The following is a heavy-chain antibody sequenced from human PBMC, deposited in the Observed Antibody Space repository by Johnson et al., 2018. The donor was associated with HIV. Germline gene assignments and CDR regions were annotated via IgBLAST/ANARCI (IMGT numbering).Heavy chain of an antibody. J-gene: IGHJ3*02. V-gene: IGHV3-15*01. D-gene: IGHD1-26*01. CDR2: IKSKTDGGTT. CDR1: GITFSNAW. CDR3: ATDVPSAPYYNAFDI. Sequence: VQLVESGGGLVKPGGSLRLSCAASGITFSNAWMSWVRQAPGKGLEWVGRIKSKTDGGTTDYAAPVKGRFNISRDDSKNTLYVQMKSLKTEDTAVYYCATDVPSAPYYNAFDIWGQGTMVTVSS.